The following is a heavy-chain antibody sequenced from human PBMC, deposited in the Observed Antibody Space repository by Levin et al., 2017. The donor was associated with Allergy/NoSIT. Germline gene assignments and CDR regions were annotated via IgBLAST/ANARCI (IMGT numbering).Heavy chain of an antibody. D-gene: IGHD6-6*01. CDR1: GFSLSTSGVG. J-gene: IGHJ4*02. CDR2: IYWDDDK. CDR3: AHSPYSSSSLYYFDY. Sequence: SGPTLVKPTQTLTLTCTFSGFSLSTSGVGVGWIRQPPGKALEWLALIYWDDDKRYSPSLKSRLTITKDTSKNQVVLTMTNMDPVDTATYYCAHSPYSSSSLYYFDYWGQGTLVTVSS. V-gene: IGHV2-5*02.